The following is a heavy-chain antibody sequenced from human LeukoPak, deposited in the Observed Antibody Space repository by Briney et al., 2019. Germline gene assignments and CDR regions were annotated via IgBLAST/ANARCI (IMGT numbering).Heavy chain of an antibody. J-gene: IGHJ4*02. CDR1: GFTFSTYA. CDR3: AKVYRGYGGAWYYGDY. V-gene: IGHV3-23*01. CDR2: TRGGGDRT. Sequence: PGRCLRLSCAASGFTFSTYAIGWVRPAPGEWLGWVSATRGGGDRTYYSDSVNGRFTIARGNSKNTLYLQLSSLRAEETAVYYCAKVYRGYGGAWYYGDYWGQGTLVTVSS. D-gene: IGHD5-12*01.